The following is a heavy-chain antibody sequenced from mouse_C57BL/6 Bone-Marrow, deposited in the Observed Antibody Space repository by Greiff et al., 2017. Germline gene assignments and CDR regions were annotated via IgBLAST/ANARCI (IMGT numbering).Heavy chain of an antibody. CDR1: GYSFTDYN. CDR3: ARKGDYHWYFEV. CDR2: INPNNGAT. V-gene: IGHV1-39*01. D-gene: IGHD2-4*01. Sequence: VQLQQSGPELVKPGASVKISCKASGYSFTDYNMNWVKQSHGKSLEWIGVINPNNGATSYNQKFKGKDTLTVDQSSSTAYMQLNSLTSEDSAVYYCARKGDYHWYFEVWGTGTTVTVSS. J-gene: IGHJ1*03.